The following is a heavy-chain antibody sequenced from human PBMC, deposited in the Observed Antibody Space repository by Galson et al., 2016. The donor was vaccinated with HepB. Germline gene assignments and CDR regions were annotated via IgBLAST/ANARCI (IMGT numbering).Heavy chain of an antibody. V-gene: IGHV3-23*01. D-gene: IGHD3-3*01. CDR3: AKDLGFLEWLFFDSYYYYGMDV. J-gene: IGHJ6*02. Sequence: SLRLSCAASGFTFSSYATSWVRQAPGKGLEWVSAISGSGGSTYYADSVKGRFTISRDNSKNTLYLQMNSLRAEDTAVYYCAKDLGFLEWLFFDSYYYYGMDVWGQGTTVTVSS. CDR1: GFTFSSYA. CDR2: ISGSGGST.